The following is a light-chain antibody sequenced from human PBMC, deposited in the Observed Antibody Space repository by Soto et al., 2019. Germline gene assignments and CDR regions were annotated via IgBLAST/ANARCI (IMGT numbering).Light chain of an antibody. V-gene: IGKV2-28*01. Sequence: IVMTQSPLSLPVTPGEPASISCRSSQSLLHSNGYNYLDWYLQKPGQSPQLLIYLGSNRASRGPDRFSGSGSGTDFTLRISRVEAEEVGVYYCMQALQTPPTFGQGTKVEIK. J-gene: IGKJ1*01. CDR1: QSLLHSNGYNY. CDR3: MQALQTPPT. CDR2: LGS.